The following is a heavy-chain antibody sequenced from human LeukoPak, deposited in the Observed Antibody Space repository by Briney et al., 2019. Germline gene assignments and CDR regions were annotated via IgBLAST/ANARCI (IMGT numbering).Heavy chain of an antibody. V-gene: IGHV4-30-4*01. CDR1: GGSISSADYY. D-gene: IGHD3-10*01. J-gene: IGHJ4*02. Sequence: PSQTLSLTCIVSGGSISSADYYWSWIRQPPGKGLEWIGYIFYTGSTYYNPSLKSRITISVDTSKNQFSLKLSSVTAADTAVYYCARVTYYYGSGSYYFDYWGQGTLVTVSS. CDR3: ARVTYYYGSGSYYFDY. CDR2: IFYTGST.